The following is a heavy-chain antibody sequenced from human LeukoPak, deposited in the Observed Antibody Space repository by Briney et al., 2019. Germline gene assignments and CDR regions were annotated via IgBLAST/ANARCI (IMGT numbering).Heavy chain of an antibody. CDR1: GFTFNNYS. D-gene: IGHD2-2*01. CDR3: AREDRYCSSTSCSGNAFDI. V-gene: IGHV3-21*01. J-gene: IGHJ3*02. CDR2: INSSSIYI. Sequence: AGKLRRSCAASGFTFNNYSMNWVRQAPGKGLEWVSTINSSSIYIYYADSLKGRFTISRDNAKNSLYLQMNSLRAEDTAVYYCAREDRYCSSTSCSGNAFDIWGQGTMVTVSS.